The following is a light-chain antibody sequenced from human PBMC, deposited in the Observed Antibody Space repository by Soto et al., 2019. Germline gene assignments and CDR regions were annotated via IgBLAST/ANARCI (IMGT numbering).Light chain of an antibody. V-gene: IGKV1-12*01. J-gene: IGKJ5*01. CDR1: QDIRSW. CDR2: AAS. Sequence: DIQMTQSPSSVSASVGDRVTITCRASQDIRSWLAWFRQIPGEAPKLLIYAASSLQSGVPSRFSGSGSGTDFTLTISSLQPEDFETYYCQQASSCPTTFGQGTRLEI. CDR3: QQASSCPTT.